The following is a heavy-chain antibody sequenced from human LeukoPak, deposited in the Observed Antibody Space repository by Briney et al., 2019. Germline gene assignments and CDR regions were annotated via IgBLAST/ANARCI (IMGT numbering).Heavy chain of an antibody. J-gene: IGHJ4*02. V-gene: IGHV3-66*01. CDR3: AMLTNRAIDY. CDR1: GFTVNSYY. Sequence: GGSLIFSCAASGFTVNSYYMIWVRQAPGNLLEWVSIIYSGGSTYYADSVKGRFTISRDNSNNTPYLQMNSLRASDTAMYYCAMLTNRAIDYWGQGTLVTVSS. CDR2: IYSGGST. D-gene: IGHD4/OR15-4a*01.